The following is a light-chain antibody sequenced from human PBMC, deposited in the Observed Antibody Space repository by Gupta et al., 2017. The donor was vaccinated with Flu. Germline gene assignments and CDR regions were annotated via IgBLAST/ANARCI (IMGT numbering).Light chain of an antibody. V-gene: IGKV3-15*01. J-gene: IGKJ4*01. Sequence: EIVMTQSPATLSVSPGERATLSCRASQSVSSNLAWYQQKPGQAPRLLIFGASTRATGIPARFSGGGSGTVFTLTISSLQSEDFAVYYCQQYNNWPLTFGGGTKVEIK. CDR1: QSVSSN. CDR3: QQYNNWPLT. CDR2: GAS.